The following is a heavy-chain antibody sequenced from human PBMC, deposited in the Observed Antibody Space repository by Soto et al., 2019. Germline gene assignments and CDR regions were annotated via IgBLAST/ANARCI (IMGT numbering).Heavy chain of an antibody. CDR2: ISYDGSNK. CDR3: AKDGSSSWPYYGMDV. CDR1: GFTFSSYG. Sequence: QVQLVESGGGVVQPGRSLRLSCAASGFTFSSYGMHWVRQAPGKGLEWVAVISYDGSNKYYADSVKGRFTISRDNSKNTLYLQMNSRRAEDTAVYYCAKDGSSSWPYYGMDVWGQGTTVTVSS. J-gene: IGHJ6*02. D-gene: IGHD6-13*01. V-gene: IGHV3-30*18.